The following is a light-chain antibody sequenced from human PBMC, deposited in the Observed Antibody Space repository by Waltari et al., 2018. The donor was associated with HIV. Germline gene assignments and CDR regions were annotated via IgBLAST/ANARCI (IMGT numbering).Light chain of an antibody. V-gene: IGLV1-40*01. CDR3: QSYDSSLSTVL. CDR1: SSHIGAPYG. J-gene: IGLJ3*02. Sequence: QSVLTQPPSVSGAPGQTVTISCTGSSSHIGAPYGVNWYQQRPGTAPRLLIFSDHNRPSGVPDRFSGSRSGTSASLAITGLQAEDESDYYCQSYDSSLSTVLFGGGTKLTVL. CDR2: SDH.